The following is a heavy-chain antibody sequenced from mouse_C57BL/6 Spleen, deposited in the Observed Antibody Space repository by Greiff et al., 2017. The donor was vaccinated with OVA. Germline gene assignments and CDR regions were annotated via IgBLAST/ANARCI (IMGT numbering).Heavy chain of an antibody. Sequence: EVQLQQSGGGLVKPGGSLKLSCAASGFTFSDYGMHWVRQAPEKGLEWVAYISSGSSTIYYADTVKGRFTISRDNAKNTLFLQMTSLRSEDTAMYYCARHEGPFDYWGQGTTLTVSS. CDR2: ISSGSSTI. CDR1: GFTFSDYG. V-gene: IGHV5-17*01. CDR3: ARHEGPFDY. J-gene: IGHJ2*01. D-gene: IGHD3-3*01.